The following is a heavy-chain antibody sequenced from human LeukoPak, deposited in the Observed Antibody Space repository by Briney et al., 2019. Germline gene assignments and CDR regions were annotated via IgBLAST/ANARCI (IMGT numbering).Heavy chain of an antibody. CDR2: ISGSGGRT. Sequence: GGSLRLSCAAPGFTFSSYAMSWVRQAPGKGLEWVSAISGSGGRTYYADSVKGRFTISRDNSRNTLYLQMNSLRAEDTAVYYCARGLGRELDGAFDIWGQGTMVTVSS. CDR1: GFTFSSYA. CDR3: ARGLGRELDGAFDI. V-gene: IGHV3-23*01. J-gene: IGHJ3*02. D-gene: IGHD3-10*01.